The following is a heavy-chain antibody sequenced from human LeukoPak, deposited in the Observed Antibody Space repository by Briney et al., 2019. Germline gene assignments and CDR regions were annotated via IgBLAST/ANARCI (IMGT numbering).Heavy chain of an antibody. CDR2: INPNSGGT. CDR3: ARGRYCSSTSCYTRSYGMDV. V-gene: IGHV1-2*02. D-gene: IGHD2-2*02. Sequence: ASVKVSCKASGYTFTGYYMHWVRQAPGQGLEWMGWINPNSGGTNYAQKFQGRVTMTRDTSISTAYMELSRLRSDDTAVYYCARGRYCSSTSCYTRSYGMDVWGQGTTVTASS. CDR1: GYTFTGYY. J-gene: IGHJ6*02.